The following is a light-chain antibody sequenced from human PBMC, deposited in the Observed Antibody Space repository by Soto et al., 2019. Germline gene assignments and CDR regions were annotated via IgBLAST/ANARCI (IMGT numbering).Light chain of an antibody. J-gene: IGKJ5*01. CDR3: QQYGSSSIT. V-gene: IGKV3-20*01. CDR1: QSVDNY. Sequence: EIVMTQSPATLSVSPGERATLSCRASQSVDNYLDWYQQKPGQAPRLLIYGASSRATGIPDRFSGSGSGTDFTLTISRLEPEDFAVYYCQQYGSSSITFGQGTRLEI. CDR2: GAS.